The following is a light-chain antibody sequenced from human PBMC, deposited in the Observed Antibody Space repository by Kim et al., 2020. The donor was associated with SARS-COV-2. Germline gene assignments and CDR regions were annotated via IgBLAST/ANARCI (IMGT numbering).Light chain of an antibody. CDR3: QQRSNWPRT. Sequence: LPPGESATLSCRSSRGVRRYLAWYQQKPGLAPRLLIYDASSRATDIPARFSGSGSGTDFTLTISSLEPEDSAVYYCQQRSNWPRTFGQGTKVDIK. V-gene: IGKV3D-11*01. CDR2: DAS. J-gene: IGKJ1*01. CDR1: RGVRRY.